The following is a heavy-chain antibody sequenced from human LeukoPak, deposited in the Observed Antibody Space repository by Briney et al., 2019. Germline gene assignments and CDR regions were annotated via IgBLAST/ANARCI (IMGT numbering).Heavy chain of an antibody. D-gene: IGHD3-10*01. V-gene: IGHV3-69-1*01. CDR3: ARVYYYGSGSDY. Sequence: GGSLRLSCAASGFTVSSIYMSWVRKAPGKGLEWVSSISSSSYIYYADSVKGRFTISRDNAKNSLYLQMNSLRAEDTAVYYCARVYYYGSGSDYWGQGTLVTVSS. J-gene: IGHJ4*02. CDR2: ISSSSYI. CDR1: GFTVSSIY.